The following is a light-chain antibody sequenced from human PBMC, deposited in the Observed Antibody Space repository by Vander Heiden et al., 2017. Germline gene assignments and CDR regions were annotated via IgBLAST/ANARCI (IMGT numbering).Light chain of an antibody. CDR3: ATWDGSLNAVV. CDR1: NSNIGSNT. V-gene: IGLV1-44*01. J-gene: IGLJ2*01. Sequence: QPVLTQPPSASGTPGQRVTISCSGSNSNIGSNTVNWYQHLPGRAPNLLIYSSHRRPSGVPDRFGGSRSGTSASLVISGLQSEDEADYYCATWDGSLNAVVFGGGTKVTVL. CDR2: SSH.